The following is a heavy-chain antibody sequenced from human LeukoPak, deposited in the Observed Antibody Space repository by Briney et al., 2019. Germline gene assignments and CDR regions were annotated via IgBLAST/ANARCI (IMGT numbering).Heavy chain of an antibody. CDR2: ISYDGSDK. J-gene: IGHJ4*02. D-gene: IGHD6-13*01. CDR3: AKKVRPAAGTDYFDY. V-gene: IGHV3-30*18. Sequence: GGSLRLSCAASGFTFSSSGMHWVRQAPGKGLEWVAIISYDGSDKYYRDSVKGRFTISRDNSKDTLYLQMNSLRAEDTAVYYCAKKVRPAAGTDYFDYWGQGTLVTVSS. CDR1: GFTFSSSG.